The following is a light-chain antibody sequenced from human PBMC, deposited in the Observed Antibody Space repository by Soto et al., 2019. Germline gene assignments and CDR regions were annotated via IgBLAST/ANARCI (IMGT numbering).Light chain of an antibody. CDR2: VAS. CDR1: QTISSW. CDR3: QQYYSFPPT. Sequence: DIQITQSPSTLSGSVGDRVTITCRASQTISSWLAWYQQKPGKAPKLLINVASTLQGGVPSRFSGSGSGTDFTLTISCLQSEDFATYYCQQYYSFPPTFGQGTRLEIK. V-gene: IGKV1-5*01. J-gene: IGKJ5*01.